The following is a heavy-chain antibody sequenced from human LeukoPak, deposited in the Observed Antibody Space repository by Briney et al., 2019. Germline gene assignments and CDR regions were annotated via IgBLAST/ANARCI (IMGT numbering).Heavy chain of an antibody. CDR1: GYTFTGYY. V-gene: IGHV1-2*02. CDR3: ARLVGGYCSSTSCYGWFDP. J-gene: IGHJ5*02. CDR2: INPNSGGT. Sequence: ASVKVSCKASGYTFTGYYMHWVRQAPGQGLEWMGWINPNSGGTNYAQKFQGRVTMTRDTSISTAYMELSGLRSDDTAVYYCARLVGGYCSSTSCYGWFDPWGQGTLVTVSS. D-gene: IGHD2-2*01.